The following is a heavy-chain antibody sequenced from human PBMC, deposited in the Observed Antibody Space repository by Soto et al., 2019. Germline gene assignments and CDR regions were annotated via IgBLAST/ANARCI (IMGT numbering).Heavy chain of an antibody. CDR3: ARGGYGSGSYYLQY. J-gene: IGHJ4*02. Sequence: QVQLQESGPGLVKPSQTLSLTCTVSGGSISSGDYYWSWIRQPPGKGLEWIGYIYYSGSTYYNLSLKSRVTISVDTSKNQFSLELSSVTAVDTAVYYCARGGYGSGSYYLQYWGQGTLVTVSS. D-gene: IGHD3-10*01. V-gene: IGHV4-30-4*01. CDR1: GGSISSGDYY. CDR2: IYYSGST.